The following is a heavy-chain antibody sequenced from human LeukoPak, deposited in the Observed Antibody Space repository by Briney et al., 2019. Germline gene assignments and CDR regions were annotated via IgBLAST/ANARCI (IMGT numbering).Heavy chain of an antibody. D-gene: IGHD4-17*01. V-gene: IGHV4-39*07. Sequence: SETLSLTCTVSGGSITRDSYFWGWIRQPPWKGLEWIGSINYVGSTYYNPSLKSRFTLSVDTYTDYFSQGLSSVTAADTAVYYCARVKAAYGYYFDYCDQGILAIVSS. CDR1: GGSITRDSYF. CDR3: ARVKAAYGYYFDY. CDR2: INYVGST. J-gene: IGHJ4*02.